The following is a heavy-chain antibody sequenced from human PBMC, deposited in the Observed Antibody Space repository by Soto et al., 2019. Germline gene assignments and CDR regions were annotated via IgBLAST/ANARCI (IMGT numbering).Heavy chain of an antibody. Sequence: QEQLVESGGGVVQPGRSLRLSCAASGFDFSSYGMHWVRQAPGKGLEWVAVIWYNGTNKYYADSVKGRFTIARDNSKNTLFLQINSLRVDDTAMYYCARAGSAASGNPFNYWGQGTLVTGSS. CDR1: GFDFSSYG. CDR2: IWYNGTNK. CDR3: ARAGSAASGNPFNY. V-gene: IGHV3-33*08. J-gene: IGHJ4*02. D-gene: IGHD6-13*01.